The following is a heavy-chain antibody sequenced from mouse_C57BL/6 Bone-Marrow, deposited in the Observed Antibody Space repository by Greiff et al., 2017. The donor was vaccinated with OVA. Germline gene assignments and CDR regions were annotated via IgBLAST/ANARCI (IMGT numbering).Heavy chain of an antibody. CDR1: GFNIKDDY. CDR3: TTGMIYYGNPYYAMDY. D-gene: IGHD2-1*01. CDR2: IDPENGDT. V-gene: IGHV14-4*01. J-gene: IGHJ4*01. Sequence: VQLQQSGAELVRPGASVKLSCTASGFNIKDDYMHWVKQRPEQGLEWIGWIDPENGDTEYASKFQGKATITADTSSNTAYLQLSSLTSEDTAVYYCTTGMIYYGNPYYAMDYWGQGTSVTVSS.